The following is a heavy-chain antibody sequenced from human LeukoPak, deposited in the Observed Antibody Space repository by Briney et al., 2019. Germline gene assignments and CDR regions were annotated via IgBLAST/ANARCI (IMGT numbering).Heavy chain of an antibody. CDR1: GGTFSSYA. D-gene: IGHD5-18*01. J-gene: IGHJ6*04. CDR3: ARDKIGGIQLWLGQGV. CDR2: IIPIFGAA. V-gene: IGHV1-69*05. Sequence: SVKVSCKASGGTFSSYAISWVRQAPGQGLEWMGGIIPIFGAANYAQKFQGRVTSTTDESTSTAYMELSSLRSEDTAVYYCARDKIGGIQLWLGQGVWGKGTTVTVSS.